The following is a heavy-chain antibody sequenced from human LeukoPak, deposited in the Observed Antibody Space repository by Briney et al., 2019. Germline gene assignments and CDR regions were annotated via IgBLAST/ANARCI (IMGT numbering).Heavy chain of an antibody. CDR3: ARHDVGWRFDP. J-gene: IGHJ5*02. V-gene: IGHV4-39*01. Sequence: SETLSLTCTVSGGSISSSSYYWGWIRQPPGKGLEWIGSIYYSGSTYYNPSLKSRVTISVDTSKNQFSLKLSSVTAADTAVYYCARHDVGWRFDPWGQGTLVTVSS. CDR1: GGSISSSSYY. D-gene: IGHD5-24*01. CDR2: IYYSGST.